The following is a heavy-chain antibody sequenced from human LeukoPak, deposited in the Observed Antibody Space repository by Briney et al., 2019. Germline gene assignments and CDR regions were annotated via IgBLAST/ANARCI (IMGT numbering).Heavy chain of an antibody. Sequence: ASVKVSCKASGYTFTSYDINWVRQATGQGLEWMGWMNPKSGNTGYAQKFQGRVTITRNTSMSTAYMELSSLRSEDTAVYYCARGREVVVAATLPYDYWGQGTLVTVSS. CDR2: MNPKSGNT. V-gene: IGHV1-8*03. J-gene: IGHJ4*02. CDR3: ARGREVVVAATLPYDY. D-gene: IGHD2-15*01. CDR1: GYTFTSYD.